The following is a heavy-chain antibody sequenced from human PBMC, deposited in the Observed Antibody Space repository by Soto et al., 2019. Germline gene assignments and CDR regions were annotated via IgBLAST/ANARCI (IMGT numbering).Heavy chain of an antibody. CDR2: IYYSGST. V-gene: IGHV4-59*01. CDR3: ARVGSSYT. D-gene: IGHD6-13*01. CDR1: GASISSYY. J-gene: IGHJ5*02. Sequence: SETLSLTCTVFGASISSYYWNWIRQPPGKGLEWIGYIYYSGSTNYSPSLKSRVTMSIDTSKNQFSLKLSSVTAADTAVYYCARVGSSYTWGQGTLVTVSS.